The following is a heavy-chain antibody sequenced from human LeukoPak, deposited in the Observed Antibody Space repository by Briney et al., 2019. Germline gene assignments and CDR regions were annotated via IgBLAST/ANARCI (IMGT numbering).Heavy chain of an antibody. CDR2: IYSGGST. V-gene: IGHV3-53*01. Sequence: PGGSLRLSCAASGFTVSSNYMSWVRQAPGKGLEGVSVIYSGGSTYYADSVKGRFTISRDNSKNTLYLQMNSLRAEDTAVYYCASNLGIDSSVSYWGQGTLVTVSS. J-gene: IGHJ4*02. CDR3: ASNLGIDSSVSY. D-gene: IGHD3-22*01. CDR1: GFTVSSNY.